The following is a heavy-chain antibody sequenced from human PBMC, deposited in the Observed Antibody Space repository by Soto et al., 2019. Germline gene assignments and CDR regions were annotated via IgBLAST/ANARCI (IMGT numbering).Heavy chain of an antibody. V-gene: IGHV3-30*04. Sequence: GGSLRLSCAASGFTFSSYAMHWVRQAPGKGLEWVAVISYDGNDKNYADSVKGRFTISRDNFKNTVYLQMNSLRAEDTAVYYCARAAFHDALDIWGQGTMVTVSS. CDR1: GFTFSSYA. CDR3: ARAAFHDALDI. J-gene: IGHJ3*02. CDR2: ISYDGNDK.